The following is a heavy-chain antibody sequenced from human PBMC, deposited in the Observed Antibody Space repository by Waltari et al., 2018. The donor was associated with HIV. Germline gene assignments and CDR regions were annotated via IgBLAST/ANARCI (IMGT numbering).Heavy chain of an antibody. V-gene: IGHV4-31*03. Sequence: QVQLQESGPGLVKPSQTLSLTCTVSPGSFTSVSFYWSWIRQHPGKGLEWIRYIYNSGRTYYNPSLKSRVTISLVTPKNQFSLNLSSVTAADTALYYCARGGGIPPVWGQGTLVTVSS. CDR3: ARGGGIPPV. D-gene: IGHD3-16*01. J-gene: IGHJ4*02. CDR1: PGSFTSVSFY. CDR2: IYNSGRT.